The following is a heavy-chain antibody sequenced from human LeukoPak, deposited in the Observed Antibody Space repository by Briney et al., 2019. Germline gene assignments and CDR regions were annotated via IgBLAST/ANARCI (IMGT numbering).Heavy chain of an antibody. J-gene: IGHJ4*01. CDR3: ATGVHGIAAAGDYYFDY. D-gene: IGHD6-13*01. V-gene: IGHV4-59*01. Sequence: GSLRLSCAASGFTFINAWMNWVRQAPGKGLEWVGYMYYRGNTNYDPSLKSRVTISIDTPNNQFSLKLSSVTAADTAVYYCATGVHGIAAAGDYYFDYWGQGTLVTVSS. CDR1: GFTFINAW. CDR2: MYYRGNT.